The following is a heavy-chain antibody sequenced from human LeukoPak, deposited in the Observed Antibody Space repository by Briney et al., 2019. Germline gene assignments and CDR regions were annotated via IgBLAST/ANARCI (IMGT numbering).Heavy chain of an antibody. CDR1: GGSISSYY. CDR3: ARDRANNWFDP. V-gene: IGHV4-59*01. Sequence: SETLSLTCTVSGGSISSYYWSWIRQPPGKGLEWIGYIYYSGSTNYNPSLKSRVTISVDTSKNQFSLKLSSVTAADSAVYYCARDRANNWFDPWGQGTLVTVSS. J-gene: IGHJ5*02. CDR2: IYYSGST.